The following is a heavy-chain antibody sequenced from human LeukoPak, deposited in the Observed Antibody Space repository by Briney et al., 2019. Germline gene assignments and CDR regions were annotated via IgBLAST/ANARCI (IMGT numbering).Heavy chain of an antibody. CDR1: GFTFSSYA. V-gene: IGHV3-23*01. CDR2: ISGSGGST. J-gene: IGHJ3*02. CDR3: AKDRSGFCSGTSCYPGAFDI. Sequence: GGSLRLSCAASGFTFSSYAMSWVRQAPGKGLEWVSAISGSGGSTYNADSVKGRFTISRDNSKNTLYLQMNSLRAEDTAVYYCAKDRSGFCSGTSCYPGAFDIWGQGTMVTVSS. D-gene: IGHD2-2*01.